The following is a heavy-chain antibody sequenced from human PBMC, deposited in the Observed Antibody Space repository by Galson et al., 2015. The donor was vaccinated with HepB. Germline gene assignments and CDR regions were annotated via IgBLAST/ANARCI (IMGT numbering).Heavy chain of an antibody. CDR1: GFTFNNYW. D-gene: IGHD3/OR15-3a*01. CDR3: ARPTILDNGMDV. V-gene: IGHV3-7*01. CDR2: IKQDGSDK. J-gene: IGHJ6*02. Sequence: SLRLSCAAYGFTFNNYWMTWVRQAPGKGLEWVANIKQDGSDKFYVDSVKGRFTISRDNAKNLLYLQMNGLRVEDTALYYCARPTILDNGMDVWGQGTTVTVS.